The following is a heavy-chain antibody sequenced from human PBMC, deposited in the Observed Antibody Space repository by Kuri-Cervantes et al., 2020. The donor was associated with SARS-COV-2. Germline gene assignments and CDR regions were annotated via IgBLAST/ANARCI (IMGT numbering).Heavy chain of an antibody. D-gene: IGHD2-15*01. CDR3: ARGAPIVVVVAATPTRTYGMDV. Sequence: SVKVSCKASGGTFSSYAISWVRQAPGQGLEWMGGIIPIFGTANYAQKFQGRVTITADKSTSTACMELSSLRSEDTAVYYCARGAPIVVVVAATPTRTYGMDVWGQGTTVTVSS. CDR2: IIPIFGTA. V-gene: IGHV1-69*06. CDR1: GGTFSSYA. J-gene: IGHJ6*02.